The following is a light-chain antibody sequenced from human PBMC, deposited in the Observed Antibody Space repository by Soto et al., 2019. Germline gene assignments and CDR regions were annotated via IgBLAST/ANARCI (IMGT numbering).Light chain of an antibody. Sequence: DIVMTQSPLSLPVTPGEPASISCTSSQSLLYIDGYNYLDWYLQKPGQPPKLLIYSASNRASGVPARFSGSGSGTDFTLKISRVEAEDVGVYFCMQARQTPFTFGPGTKEDIK. CDR2: SAS. CDR1: QSLLYIDGYNY. V-gene: IGKV2-28*01. CDR3: MQARQTPFT. J-gene: IGKJ3*01.